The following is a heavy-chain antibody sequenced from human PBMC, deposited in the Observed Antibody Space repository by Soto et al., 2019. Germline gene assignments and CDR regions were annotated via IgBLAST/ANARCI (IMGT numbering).Heavy chain of an antibody. J-gene: IGHJ5*02. D-gene: IGHD3-3*01. V-gene: IGHV4-4*07. CDR3: ARGRRFADSFDP. CDR2: IYSSGGT. Sequence: SETLSLPCTVSGGAISGYYCTWIRQSAGKGLEWIGRIYSSGGTKYNPSLQSRVTMSLDTSKNQSSLRLSSVTAADTAVYYCARGRRFADSFDPRGQGTLVTVSS. CDR1: GGAISGYY.